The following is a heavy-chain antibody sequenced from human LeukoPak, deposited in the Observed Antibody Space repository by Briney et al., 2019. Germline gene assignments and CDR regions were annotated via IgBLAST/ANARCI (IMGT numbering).Heavy chain of an antibody. CDR1: GFTFSSYG. CDR2: ISYDASNK. V-gene: IGHV3-30*18. D-gene: IGHD1-1*01. J-gene: IGHJ4*02. CDR3: AKASNWNRPDY. Sequence: GRPLRPSCAASGFTFSSYGMHSVRQAPAKGPECASVISYDASNKYYADSVKGRFTISRDNSKTTLYLQMNSLRAEDTAVYYCAKASNWNRPDYWRQGTLVTVSS.